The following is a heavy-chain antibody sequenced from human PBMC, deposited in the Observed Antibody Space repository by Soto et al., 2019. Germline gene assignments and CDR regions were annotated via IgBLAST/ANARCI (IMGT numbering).Heavy chain of an antibody. D-gene: IGHD1-26*01. CDR1: GYTFTSYD. CDR3: VRAIRDQLLSDY. CDR2: MNPNSANT. J-gene: IGHJ4*02. Sequence: QAQLVQSGAEVRKPGASVKVSCKASGYTFTSYDIGWVRQATGQGLEWMGWMNPNSANTGYAQKFQGRVTMTGDTSISTAYMELNSLTSKDTAVYYCVRAIRDQLLSDYWGQGTLVTVSS. V-gene: IGHV1-8*01.